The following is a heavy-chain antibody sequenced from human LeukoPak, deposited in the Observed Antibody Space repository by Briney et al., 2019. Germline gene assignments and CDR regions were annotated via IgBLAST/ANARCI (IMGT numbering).Heavy chain of an antibody. CDR3: ARGYSSSWSYPAEYFQH. CDR1: GYTFTSYY. CDR2: INPSGGST. Sequence: ASVKVSCKASGYTFTSYYMHWVRQAPGQGLEWMGIINPSGGSTSYAQKFQGRVTMTRDTSTSTVYMELSSLRSEDTAVYYCARGYSSSWSYPAEYFQHWGQGTMVTVSS. V-gene: IGHV1-46*01. J-gene: IGHJ1*01. D-gene: IGHD6-13*01.